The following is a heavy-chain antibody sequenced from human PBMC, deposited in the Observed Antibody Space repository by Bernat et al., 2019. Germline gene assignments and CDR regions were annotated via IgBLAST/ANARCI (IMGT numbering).Heavy chain of an antibody. D-gene: IGHD4-17*01. CDR1: GFTFSSYG. CDR3: ARDEEGDYEVDY. J-gene: IGHJ4*02. CDR2: INSVSSVI. V-gene: IGHV3-48*01. Sequence: EVQLVESGGGLEQPGGSLRLSCAVSGFTFSSYGMTWVRQAPGKGLEWVSHINSVSSVISYADSVKGRFTISRDNDRNSVYLQMNSLRVEDTAVYYCARDEEGDYEVDYWGKGTLVTVSS.